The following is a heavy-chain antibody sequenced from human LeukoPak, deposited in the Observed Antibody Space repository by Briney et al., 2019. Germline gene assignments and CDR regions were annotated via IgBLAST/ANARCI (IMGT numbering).Heavy chain of an antibody. V-gene: IGHV3-69-1*01. D-gene: IGHD3-10*01. CDR3: ARTPPTSGWHPAYYFYGMDV. CDR2: IYSAGHT. J-gene: IGHJ6*02. Sequence: PGGCLRLSCAASGFTVSNYAIDWGRQAPGEGLRWVSTIYSAGHTYYADSVKGRFTISRDNAKNSLYLQMNSLRAEDTAVYYCARTPPTSGWHPAYYFYGMDVWGQGTTVTVSS. CDR1: GFTVSNYA.